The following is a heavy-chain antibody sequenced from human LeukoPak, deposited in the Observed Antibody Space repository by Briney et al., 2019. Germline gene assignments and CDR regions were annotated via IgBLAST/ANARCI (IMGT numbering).Heavy chain of an antibody. Sequence: RSETESLTCAVYGGSFSGYYWSWIRQPPGKGLEWIGEINYSGSTNYNPSLKSRVTISVDTSKNQFSLKLNSVTAADTAVYYCARGAPKEIQLWLRLRGVAFDIWGQGTMVSVSS. CDR2: INYSGST. V-gene: IGHV4-34*01. D-gene: IGHD5-18*01. CDR3: ARGAPKEIQLWLRLRGVAFDI. J-gene: IGHJ3*02. CDR1: GGSFSGYY.